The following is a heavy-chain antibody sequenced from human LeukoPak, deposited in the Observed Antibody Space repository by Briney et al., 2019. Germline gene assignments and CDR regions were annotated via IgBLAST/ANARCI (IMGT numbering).Heavy chain of an antibody. CDR2: INHSGST. D-gene: IGHD2-2*02. CDR1: GESFSGYY. Sequence: PSETLSLTCAVYGESFSGYYWSWIRQPPGKGLEWIGEINHSGSTNYNPSLKSRVTISVDTSKNQFSLKLSSVTAADTAVYYCARGRYCSSTSCYTYCDYWGQGTLVTVSS. V-gene: IGHV4-34*01. CDR3: ARGRYCSSTSCYTYCDY. J-gene: IGHJ4*02.